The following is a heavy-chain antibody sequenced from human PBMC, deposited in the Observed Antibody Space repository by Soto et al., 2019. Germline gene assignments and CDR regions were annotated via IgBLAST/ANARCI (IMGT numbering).Heavy chain of an antibody. V-gene: IGHV2-5*02. CDR1: GFSLTTSGVS. D-gene: IGHD3-22*01. Sequence: ESGPTLVNPTQTLTLTCTFSGFSLTTSGVSVGWIRQPPGKALDWLALIYWDDDKRYSPSLKSRLTITKDTSKNQVVLTMTNMDPVDTATYFCAHNGARAYYYDRSASFDPWGQGILVTVSS. CDR2: IYWDDDK. J-gene: IGHJ5*02. CDR3: AHNGARAYYYDRSASFDP.